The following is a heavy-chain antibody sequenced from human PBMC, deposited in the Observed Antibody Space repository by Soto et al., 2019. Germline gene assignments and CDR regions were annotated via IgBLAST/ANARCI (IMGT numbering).Heavy chain of an antibody. J-gene: IGHJ6*02. V-gene: IGHV1-2*04. CDR3: ARGGGSSWNNNGRDV. Sequence: ASLRVSYKASVYTFTGYNIHWVRQAPGQGLEWMGWINPNSDGTNYAQKFQAWVTMTRDTTISRGCMERSRPYDDTAVYYCARGGGSSWNNNGRDVWGQETTVTSP. CDR1: VYTFTGYN. D-gene: IGHD6-13*01. CDR2: INPNSDGT.